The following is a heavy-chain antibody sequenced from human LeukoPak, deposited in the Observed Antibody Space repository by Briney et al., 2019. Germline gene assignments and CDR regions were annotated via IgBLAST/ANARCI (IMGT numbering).Heavy chain of an antibody. Sequence: SETLSLTCTVSGGSISSGDYYWSWIRQPPGKGLEWIGYIYYSGSTYYNPSLKSRVTISVDTSKNQFSLKLSSVTAADTAVYYCARLIAVAGTSLDYWGQGTLVTVSS. V-gene: IGHV4-30-4*08. CDR3: ARLIAVAGTSLDY. CDR1: GGSISSGDYY. D-gene: IGHD6-19*01. J-gene: IGHJ4*02. CDR2: IYYSGST.